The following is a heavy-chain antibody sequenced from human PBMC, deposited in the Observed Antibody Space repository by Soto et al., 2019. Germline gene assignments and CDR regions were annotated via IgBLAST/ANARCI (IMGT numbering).Heavy chain of an antibody. CDR2: IKSKTDEGTR. V-gene: IGHV3-15*01. CDR1: GFTFSDAW. Sequence: EVQLVESGGGLVKPGGSLTLSCAASGFTFSDAWMSWVRQTPGKGLEWVGRIKSKTDEGTRDYAPPGKGRFTISRDDLKATLYLHMNSVKTDDTGGYYSTTGQFYDSVWVRVLYWGQGTPVTVSS. J-gene: IGHJ4*02. D-gene: IGHD3-16*01. CDR3: TTGQFYDSVWVRVLY.